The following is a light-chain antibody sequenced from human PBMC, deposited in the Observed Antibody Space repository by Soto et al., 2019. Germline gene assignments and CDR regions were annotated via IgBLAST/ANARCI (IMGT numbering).Light chain of an antibody. CDR1: SSDVGGYNY. CDR3: CSYAGSYTFG. J-gene: IGLJ2*01. Sequence: QSVLTQPPSVSGAPGQRVTVSCTGTSSDVGGYNYVSWYQQHPGKAPKLMIYDVSKRPSGVPDRFSGSKSGNTASLTISGLQAEDEADYYCCSYAGSYTFGFGGGTKLTVL. V-gene: IGLV2-11*01. CDR2: DVS.